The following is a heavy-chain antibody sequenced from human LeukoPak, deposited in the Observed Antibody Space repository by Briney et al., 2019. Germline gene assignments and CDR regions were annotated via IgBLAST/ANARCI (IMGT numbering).Heavy chain of an antibody. CDR2: IYTSGST. CDR3: AREGTLYDSSGYYYAPYDY. J-gene: IGHJ4*02. D-gene: IGHD3-22*01. V-gene: IGHV4-61*02. CDR1: GGSISSGSYY. Sequence: SETLSLTCTVSGGSISSGSYYWSWIRQPAGKGLEWIGRIYTSGSTNYNPSLKSRVTISVDTSKNQFSLKLSSVTAADTAVYYCAREGTLYDSSGYYYAPYDYWGQGTLVTVSS.